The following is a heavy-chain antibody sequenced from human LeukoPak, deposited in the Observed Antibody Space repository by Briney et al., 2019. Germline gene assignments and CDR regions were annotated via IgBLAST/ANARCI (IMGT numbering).Heavy chain of an antibody. V-gene: IGHV3-30*01. CDR2: ISYDGSNK. CDR3: ARDLYDSSGYSSD. D-gene: IGHD3-22*01. Sequence: GGSLRLSWAASGFTFSSYAMHWVRQAPGKGLEWGAVISYDGSNKYYADSVKGRFTISRDNSKNTLYLQMNSLRAEDTAVYYCARDLYDSSGYSSDWGQGTLVTVSS. CDR1: GFTFSSYA. J-gene: IGHJ4*02.